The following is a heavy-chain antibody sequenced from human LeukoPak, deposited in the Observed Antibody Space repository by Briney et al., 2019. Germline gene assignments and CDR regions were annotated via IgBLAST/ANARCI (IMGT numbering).Heavy chain of an antibody. Sequence: GGSLRLSCAASGFTFGSYGVHWVRQAPGKGLEWVASIKHDGSEKYYVDSVRGRFTISRDNTMNSLYLQMSSLRAEDTAVYYCATDRGWRTSGYYLYYFEYWGQGTLVTFSS. CDR2: IKHDGSEK. CDR3: ATDRGWRTSGYYLYYFEY. J-gene: IGHJ4*02. D-gene: IGHD3-3*01. CDR1: GFTFGSYG. V-gene: IGHV3-7*01.